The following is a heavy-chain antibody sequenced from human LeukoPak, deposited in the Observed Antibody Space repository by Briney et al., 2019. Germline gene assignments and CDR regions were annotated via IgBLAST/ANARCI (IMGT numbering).Heavy chain of an antibody. CDR2: INSDGNNT. CDR1: GFTFSSYW. V-gene: IGHV3-74*01. Sequence: GGSLRLSCAASGFTFSSYWMHWVRQAPGKGLMWVSRINSDGNNTSYADSVKGRFTISRDNAKNTVYLQMNSLRAEDTAVYYCTRRGLTYGSGSFYTRDYWGQGTLVTVSS. J-gene: IGHJ4*02. D-gene: IGHD3-10*01. CDR3: TRRGLTYGSGSFYTRDY.